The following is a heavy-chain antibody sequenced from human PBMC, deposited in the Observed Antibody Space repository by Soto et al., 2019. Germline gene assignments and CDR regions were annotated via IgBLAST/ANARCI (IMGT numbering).Heavy chain of an antibody. CDR1: GDSMSSYY. V-gene: IGHV4-59*01. CDR2: IYYSGST. D-gene: IGHD4-4*01. CDR3: ARAKSNYQTFDH. J-gene: IGHJ4*02. Sequence: SETLSLTCTVSGDSMSSYYWSWIRQPPGKGLEWIGYIYYSGSTTYNPSLRGRVTMSVDTSKNQFSLRLSSVTAADTAVYYCARAKSNYQTFDHWGQGSQVTVSS.